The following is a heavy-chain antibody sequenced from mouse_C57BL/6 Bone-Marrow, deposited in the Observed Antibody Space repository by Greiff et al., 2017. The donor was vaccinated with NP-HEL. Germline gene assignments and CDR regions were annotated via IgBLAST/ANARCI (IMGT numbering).Heavy chain of an antibody. V-gene: IGHV1-81*01. J-gene: IGHJ4*01. CDR3: ARSRVPPCAMDY. Sequence: QVQLKQSGAELARPGASVKLSCKASGYTFTSYGISWVKQRTGQGLEWIGEIYPRSGNTYYNEKFKGKATLTADKSSSTAYMELRSLTSEDSAVYFCARSRVPPCAMDYWGQGTSVTVSS. CDR2: IYPRSGNT. CDR1: GYTFTSYG.